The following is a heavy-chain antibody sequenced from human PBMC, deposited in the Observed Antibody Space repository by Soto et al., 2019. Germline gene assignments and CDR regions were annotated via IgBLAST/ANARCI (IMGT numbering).Heavy chain of an antibody. V-gene: IGHV3-21*01. J-gene: IGHJ4*02. CDR1: GFTFSSYS. D-gene: IGHD3-22*01. CDR3: GRYDSSGSDDY. CDR2: ISSSSIYI. Sequence: EVQLVESGGGLVKPGGSLRLSCAASGFTFSSYSMNWVRQAPGKGLEWVSSISSSSIYIYYADSVKGRFTISRDNAKNPLYLQMNSLRAEDTAVYYCGRYDSSGSDDYWGQGTLVTVSS.